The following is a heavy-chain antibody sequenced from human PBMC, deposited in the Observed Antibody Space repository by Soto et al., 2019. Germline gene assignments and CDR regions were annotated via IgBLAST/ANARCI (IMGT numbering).Heavy chain of an antibody. V-gene: IGHV3-30-3*01. Sequence: GGSLRLSCAASGFTFSSYAMHWVRQAPGKGLEWVAVISYDGSNKYYADSVKGRFTISRDNSKNTLYLQMNSLRAEDTAVYYCARVHCSGGSCYRLLDYWGQGTLATVSS. D-gene: IGHD2-15*01. CDR3: ARVHCSGGSCYRLLDY. CDR1: GFTFSSYA. CDR2: ISYDGSNK. J-gene: IGHJ4*02.